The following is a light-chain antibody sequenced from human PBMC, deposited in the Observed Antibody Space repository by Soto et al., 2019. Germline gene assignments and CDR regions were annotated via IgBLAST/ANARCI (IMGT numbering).Light chain of an antibody. V-gene: IGKV3-20*01. Sequence: ETVLTQSPGTVSLSPGERATLSCRTSQSVNSNYLAWYQQKPGQAPRLLIYGVFNRATGIPDRFSGSGSGTDFTLTIRGLEPEDSAVYYCQHYDGSPRTFGQGTKLEIK. J-gene: IGKJ2*01. CDR3: QHYDGSPRT. CDR1: QSVNSNY. CDR2: GVF.